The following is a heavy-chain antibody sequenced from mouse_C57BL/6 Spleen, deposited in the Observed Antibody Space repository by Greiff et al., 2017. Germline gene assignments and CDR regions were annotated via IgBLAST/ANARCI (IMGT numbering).Heavy chain of an antibody. CDR1: GYTFTDYN. V-gene: IGHV1-22*01. D-gene: IGHD2-3*01. CDR3: ARPLYDGYSYYFDY. CDR2: INPNNGGT. J-gene: IGHJ2*01. Sequence: VQLQQSGPELVKPGASVKMSCKASGYTFTDYNMHWVKQSHGKSLEWIGYINPNNGGTSYNQKFKGKATLTVNKSSSTAYMELRSLTSEDSAVYYCARPLYDGYSYYFDYWGQGTTLTVSS.